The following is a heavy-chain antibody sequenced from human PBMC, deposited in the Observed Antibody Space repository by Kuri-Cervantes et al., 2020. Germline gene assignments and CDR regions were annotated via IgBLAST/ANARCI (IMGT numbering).Heavy chain of an antibody. CDR1: GFTFDDYG. V-gene: IGHV3-20*04. Sequence: ESLKISCAASGFTFDDYGMSWVRQAPGKGLEWVSGLNWNGGNTGYADSVKGRFTISRDNAKNSLYLQMNSLRAEDTALYYCAKDIRYNWNYGTYFDYWGQGTLVTVSS. D-gene: IGHD1-7*01. CDR3: AKDIRYNWNYGTYFDY. CDR2: LNWNGGNT. J-gene: IGHJ4*02.